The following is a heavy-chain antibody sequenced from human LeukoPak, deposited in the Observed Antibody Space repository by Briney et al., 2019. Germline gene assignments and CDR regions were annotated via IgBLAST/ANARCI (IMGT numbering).Heavy chain of an antibody. V-gene: IGHV4-4*07. CDR1: GGSISNYH. CDR3: AREGPATFDY. CDR2: IYTSGST. Sequence: NPSETLSLTCTVSGGSISNYHWSWIRQPAGKGLEWIGRIYTSGSTNYNPSLKSRVTISVDTSKNQFSLKLRSVTAADTAVYYCAREGPATFDYWSQGTLVTVSS. J-gene: IGHJ4*02. D-gene: IGHD2-2*01.